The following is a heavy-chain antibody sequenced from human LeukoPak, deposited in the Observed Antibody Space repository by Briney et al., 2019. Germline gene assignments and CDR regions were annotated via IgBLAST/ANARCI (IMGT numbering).Heavy chain of an antibody. V-gene: IGHV3-74*01. CDR3: ARDILAARPVDY. CDR2: INYDGTTT. Sequence: GGSLRLSCAASGFNFSSYWMHWVRQAPGKGLVWISRINYDGTTTSYADSVKGRFTISRDNAKNTLYLQMNSLRAEDTAVYYCARDILAARPVDYWGQGTLVTVSS. D-gene: IGHD6-6*01. J-gene: IGHJ4*02. CDR1: GFNFSSYW.